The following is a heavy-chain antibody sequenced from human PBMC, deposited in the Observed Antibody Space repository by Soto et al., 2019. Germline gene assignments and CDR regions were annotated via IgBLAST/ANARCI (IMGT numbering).Heavy chain of an antibody. V-gene: IGHV4-30-2*01. CDR1: GGSLSSSAYS. J-gene: IGHJ4*02. D-gene: IGHD3-22*01. CDR2: IYQSGST. CDR3: AASPEIYTPAGYYVNYFGT. Sequence: PSETLSLTCAVSGGSLSSSAYSWSWIRQPPGKGLEWIGFIYQSGSTYYNPSLKSRVTMSLDRPKNQFSLKLSSVTAADTAVYYCAASPEIYTPAGYYVNYFGTWGQGTLVTVSS.